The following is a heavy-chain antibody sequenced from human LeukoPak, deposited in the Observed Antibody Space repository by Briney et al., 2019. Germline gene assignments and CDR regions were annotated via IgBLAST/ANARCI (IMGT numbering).Heavy chain of an antibody. CDR2: IRYDGSIK. J-gene: IGHJ4*02. V-gene: IGHV3-30*02. Sequence: GGSLRLSCAASGFTFSSYAMHWVRQAPGKGLEWVSFIRYDGSIKYYADSVEGRFPISRDNSKNTLYLQMNSLRADDTAVYYCAKGIAVAGTELADWGQGTLVTVSA. CDR1: GFTFSSYA. D-gene: IGHD6-19*01. CDR3: AKGIAVAGTELAD.